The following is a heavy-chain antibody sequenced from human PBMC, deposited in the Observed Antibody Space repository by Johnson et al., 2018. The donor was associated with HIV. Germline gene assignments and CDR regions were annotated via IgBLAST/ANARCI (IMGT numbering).Heavy chain of an antibody. CDR2: ISWNSGST. Sequence: VQLVESGGGLVQPGRSLRLSCAASGFTFDDYAMHWVRQAPGKGLEWVSGISWNSGSTYYANSVKGRFTISRDNSKNTLYLQMNSLRAEDTALYYCAKDLFRWELLPRAFDIWGQGTMVTVSS. J-gene: IGHJ3*02. CDR1: GFTFDDYA. V-gene: IGHV3-9*01. D-gene: IGHD1-26*01. CDR3: AKDLFRWELLPRAFDI.